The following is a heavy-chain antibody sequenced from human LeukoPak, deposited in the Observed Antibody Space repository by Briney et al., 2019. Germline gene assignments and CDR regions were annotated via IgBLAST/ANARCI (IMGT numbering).Heavy chain of an antibody. CDR1: GGSFSGYY. CDR2: INHSGNT. CDR3: ARGDRAAAATFDY. V-gene: IGHV4-34*01. D-gene: IGHD6-13*01. J-gene: IGHJ4*02. Sequence: SETLSLTCAVYGGSFSGYYWSWIRQPPGKGLEWIGEINHSGNTNYNPSLESQVNISVDTSKNQFSLKLSSVTAADTAVYYCARGDRAAAATFDYWGQGTLVTVSS.